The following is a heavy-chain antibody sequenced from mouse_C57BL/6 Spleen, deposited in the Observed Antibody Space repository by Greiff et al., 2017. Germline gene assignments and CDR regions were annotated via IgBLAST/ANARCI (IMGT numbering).Heavy chain of an antibody. CDR1: GYTFTSYW. CDR3: ALGPTTVVATQPLFDY. D-gene: IGHD1-1*01. CDR2: IDPNSGGT. V-gene: IGHV1-72*01. J-gene: IGHJ2*01. Sequence: QVQLQQPGAELVKPGASVKLSCKASGYTFTSYWMHWVKQRPGRGLEWIGRIDPNSGGTKYNEKFKSKATLTVDKPSSTAYMQRSSLTSEDSAVYYCALGPTTVVATQPLFDYWGQGTTLTVSS.